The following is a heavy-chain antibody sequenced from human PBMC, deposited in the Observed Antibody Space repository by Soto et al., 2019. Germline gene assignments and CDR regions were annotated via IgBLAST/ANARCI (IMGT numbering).Heavy chain of an antibody. J-gene: IGHJ5*02. V-gene: IGHV1-2*04. CDR1: GYTFTGYY. CDR2: INPNSGGT. CDR3: ARVAGDGSGSYSPLGQYNWFDP. Sequence: ASVKVSCKASGYTFTGYYMHWVRQAPGQGLEWMGWINPNSGGTNYAQKFQGWVTMTRGTSISTAYMELSRLRSDDTAVYYCARVAGDGSGSYSPLGQYNWFDPWGQGTLVTVSS. D-gene: IGHD3-10*01.